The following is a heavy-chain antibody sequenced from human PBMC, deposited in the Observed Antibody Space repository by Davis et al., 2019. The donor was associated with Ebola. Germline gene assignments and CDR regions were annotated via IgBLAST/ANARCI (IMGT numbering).Heavy chain of an antibody. CDR3: ARSGHCSGGSCYGGAYYYYYYGMDV. V-gene: IGHV1-18*01. J-gene: IGHJ6*02. CDR1: GYTFTSYG. Sequence: ASVKVSCKASGYTFTSYGISWVRQAPGQGLEWMGWISAYNGNTNYAQKLQGRVTMTTGTSTSTAYMELRSLRSDDTAVYYCARSGHCSGGSCYGGAYYYYYYGMDVWGQGTTVTVSS. CDR2: ISAYNGNT. D-gene: IGHD2-15*01.